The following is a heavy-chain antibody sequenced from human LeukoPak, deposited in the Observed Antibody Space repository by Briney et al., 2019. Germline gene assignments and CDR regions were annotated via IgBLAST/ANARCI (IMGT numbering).Heavy chain of an antibody. CDR2: VNHSGSI. V-gene: IGHV4-34*01. CDR1: GASFSAYY. Sequence: PSETLSLTCAVSGASFSAYYWTWIRQPPGKGLEWVGEVNHSGSINYNPSLKSRVTISVDTAKNELSLNLSSVTAADTAMYSCARRQRIARMSWGDFWGQGTLVTVSS. D-gene: IGHD2-21*01. J-gene: IGHJ4*02. CDR3: ARRQRIARMSWGDF.